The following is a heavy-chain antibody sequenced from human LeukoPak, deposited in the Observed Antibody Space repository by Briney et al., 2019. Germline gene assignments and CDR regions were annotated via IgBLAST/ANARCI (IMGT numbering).Heavy chain of an antibody. CDR3: ASGHYDSSGYSYYFDY. J-gene: IGHJ4*02. D-gene: IGHD3-22*01. V-gene: IGHV4-59*01. Sequence: SETLSLTCTVSGGSISSYYWSWIRQPPGKGLEWIGYIYYSGSTNYNPSLKSRVTISVDTSKNQFSLKLSSVTAADTAVYYCASGHYDSSGYSYYFDYWGQGTLVTVSS. CDR2: IYYSGST. CDR1: GGSISSYY.